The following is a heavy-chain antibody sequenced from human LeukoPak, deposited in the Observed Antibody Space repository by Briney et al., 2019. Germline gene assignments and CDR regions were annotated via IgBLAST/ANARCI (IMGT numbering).Heavy chain of an antibody. CDR1: GFTFSSYS. D-gene: IGHD2-15*01. V-gene: IGHV3-48*01. CDR3: ASSPVVVAAFLD. Sequence: PGGSLRLSCAASGFTFSSYSMNWVRQAPGKGLEWVSYISSSSSTLYYADSVKGRFTISRDNAKNSLYLQMNSLRAEDTAVYYCASSPVVVAAFLDWGQGTLVTVSS. CDR2: ISSSSSTL. J-gene: IGHJ4*02.